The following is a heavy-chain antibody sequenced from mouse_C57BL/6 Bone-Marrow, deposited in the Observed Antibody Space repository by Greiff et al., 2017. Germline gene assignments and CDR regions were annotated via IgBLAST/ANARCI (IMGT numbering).Heavy chain of an antibody. D-gene: IGHD1-1*01. V-gene: IGHV5-4*03. CDR1: GFTFSSYA. CDR2: ISDGGSYT. J-gene: IGHJ2*01. CDR3: ARVEYYGSSFDY. Sequence: EVKLVESGGGLVKPGGSLKLSCAASGFTFSSYAMSWVRQTPEKRLEWVATISDGGSYTYYPDNVKGRFTISRDNAKNHLYLQMSHLKSEDTAMYYCARVEYYGSSFDYWGQGTTLTVSS.